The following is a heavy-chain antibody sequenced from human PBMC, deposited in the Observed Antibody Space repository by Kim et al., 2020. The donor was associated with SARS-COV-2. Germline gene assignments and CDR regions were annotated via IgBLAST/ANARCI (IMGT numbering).Heavy chain of an antibody. CDR2: IYYSGST. CDR3: ARDLRRYDFWSGYYHHYYYCGMDV. CDR1: GGSISSGGYY. V-gene: IGHV4-31*03. J-gene: IGHJ6*02. Sequence: SETLSLTCTVSGGSISSGGYYWSWIRQHPGKGLEWIGYIYYSGSTSYNPSLKSRVTISVDTSKNQFSLKLSSVTAADTAVYYCARDLRRYDFWSGYYHHYYYCGMDVCGQGTTVTVSS. D-gene: IGHD3-3*01.